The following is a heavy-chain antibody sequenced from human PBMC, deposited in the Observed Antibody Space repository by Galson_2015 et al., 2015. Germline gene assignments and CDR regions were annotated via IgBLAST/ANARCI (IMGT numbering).Heavy chain of an antibody. D-gene: IGHD3-22*01. V-gene: IGHV1-3*01. CDR1: GYTFTSYA. CDR2: INAGNGNT. J-gene: IGHJ4*02. Sequence: SVKVSCKASGYTFTSYAMHWVRQAPGQRLEWMGWINAGNGNTKYSQKFQGRVTITRDTSASTAYMELSSLRSEDTAVYYCARVPQYYYDSSGYYFFDYWGQGTLVTVSS. CDR3: ARVPQYYYDSSGYYFFDY.